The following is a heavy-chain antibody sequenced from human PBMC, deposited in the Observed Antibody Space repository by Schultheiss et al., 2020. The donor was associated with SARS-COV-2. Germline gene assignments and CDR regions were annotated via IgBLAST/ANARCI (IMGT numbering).Heavy chain of an antibody. CDR2: IYPGDSDT. D-gene: IGHD3-22*01. Sequence: GGSLRLSCKGSGYSFTSYWIGWVRQMPGKGLEWMGIIYPGDSDTRYSPSFQGQVTISADKSISTAYLQWSSLKASDTAMYYCARVPTGHYYDSSGPLGYWGQGTLVTVSS. CDR1: GYSFTSYW. V-gene: IGHV5-51*01. J-gene: IGHJ4*02. CDR3: ARVPTGHYYDSSGPLGY.